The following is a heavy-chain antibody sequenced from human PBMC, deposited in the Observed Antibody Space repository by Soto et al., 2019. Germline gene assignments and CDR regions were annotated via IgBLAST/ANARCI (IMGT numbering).Heavy chain of an antibody. CDR2: IYYSGST. D-gene: IGHD3-3*01. CDR1: GGSISSYY. CDR3: ARLQEFGVVTPTSDRYFDL. Sequence: SETLSLTCTVSGGSISSYYWSWIRQPPGKGLEWIGYIYYSGSTNYNPSLKSRVTISVDTSKNQFSLKLSSVTAADTAVYYCARLQEFGVVTPTSDRYFDLWGRGTLVTVSS. V-gene: IGHV4-59*08. J-gene: IGHJ2*01.